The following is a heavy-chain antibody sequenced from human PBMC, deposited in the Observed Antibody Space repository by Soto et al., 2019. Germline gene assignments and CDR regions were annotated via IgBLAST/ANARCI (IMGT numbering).Heavy chain of an antibody. J-gene: IGHJ4*02. CDR2: ISSSGSTI. CDR1: GFTSSSYE. D-gene: IGHD3-16*02. V-gene: IGHV3-48*03. Sequence: PGGSLRLSCAASGFTSSSYEMNWVRQAPGKGLEWVSYISSSGSTIYYADSVKGRFTISRDNAKNSLYLQMNSLRAEDTAVYYCARMGPYYDYVWGSYRHHDYWGQGTLVTVSS. CDR3: ARMGPYYDYVWGSYRHHDY.